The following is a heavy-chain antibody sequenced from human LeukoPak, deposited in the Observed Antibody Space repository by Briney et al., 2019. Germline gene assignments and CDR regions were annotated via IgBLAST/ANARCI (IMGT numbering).Heavy chain of an antibody. CDR3: AREGYGGNHAFDI. D-gene: IGHD4-23*01. CDR2: IYSGGST. V-gene: IGHV3-66*01. CDR1: EFSVGSNY. J-gene: IGHJ3*02. Sequence: GGSLRLSCAASEFSVGSNYMTWVRQAPGKGLEWVSLIYSGGSTYYADSVKGRFTISRDNSKNTLYLQMNSLRAEDTAVYYCAREGYGGNHAFDIWGQGTMVTVSS.